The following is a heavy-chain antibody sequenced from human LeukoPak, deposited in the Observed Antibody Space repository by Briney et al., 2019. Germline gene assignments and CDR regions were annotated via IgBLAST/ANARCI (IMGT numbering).Heavy chain of an antibody. Sequence: SETLSLTCTVSGGSISSSSYYWGWIRQPPGKGLEWIGSIYYSGSTYYNPSLKSRVTISVDTSKHQFSLKLSSVTAADTAVYYCARGDYDFWSGYYPHWGQGTLVTVSS. D-gene: IGHD3-3*01. J-gene: IGHJ4*02. V-gene: IGHV4-39*01. CDR1: GGSISSSSYY. CDR2: IYYSGST. CDR3: ARGDYDFWSGYYPH.